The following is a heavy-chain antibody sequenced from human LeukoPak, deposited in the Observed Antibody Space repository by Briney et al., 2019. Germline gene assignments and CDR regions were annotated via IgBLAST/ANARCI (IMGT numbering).Heavy chain of an antibody. V-gene: IGHV3-64*01. CDR1: GFTFSSYA. D-gene: IGHD6-13*01. CDR2: ISSNGGST. J-gene: IGHJ4*02. Sequence: GGSLRLSCAASGFTFSSYAMHWVRQAPGKGLEYVSAISSNGGSTYYANSVKGRFTISRDNSKNTLYLQMGSLRAEDMAVYYCARDPDSSSWYDYWGQGTLVTVSS. CDR3: ARDPDSSSWYDY.